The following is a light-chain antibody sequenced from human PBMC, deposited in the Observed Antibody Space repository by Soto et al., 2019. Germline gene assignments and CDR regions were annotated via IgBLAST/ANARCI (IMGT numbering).Light chain of an antibody. CDR2: AAS. Sequence: DMQMTQSPSPLSASVGDRVTITCRASQSISTFLNWYQQKPGKAPKLLIYAASSLQSGVPSRFSGSGSGTDFTLTISSLQAEDFASYYCQQSYSMSITCGPGTKVDIK. J-gene: IGKJ3*01. V-gene: IGKV1-39*01. CDR1: QSISTF. CDR3: QQSYSMSIT.